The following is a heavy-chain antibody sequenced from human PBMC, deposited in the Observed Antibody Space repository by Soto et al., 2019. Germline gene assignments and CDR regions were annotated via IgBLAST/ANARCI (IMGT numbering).Heavy chain of an antibody. D-gene: IGHD3-3*02. Sequence: QLQLQESGSGLVKPSQTLSLTCAVSGGSISSGGYSWSWIRPPPGKGLEWIGYIYHSGSTYYNPSLKSRVTISVDRSKNQFSLKLSSVTPADTAVYYCARESIEYGYYFDYWGQGTLVTVSS. V-gene: IGHV4-30-2*01. J-gene: IGHJ4*02. CDR1: GGSISSGGYS. CDR3: ARESIEYGYYFDY. CDR2: IYHSGST.